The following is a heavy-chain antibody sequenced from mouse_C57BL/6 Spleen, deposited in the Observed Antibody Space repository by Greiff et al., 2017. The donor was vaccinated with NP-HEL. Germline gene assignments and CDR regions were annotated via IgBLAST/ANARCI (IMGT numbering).Heavy chain of an antibody. Sequence: EVKLMESGGDLVKPGGSLKLSCAASGFTFSSYGMSWVRQTPDKRLEWVATISSGGSYTYYPDSVKGRFTISRDNAKNTLYLQMSSLKSEDTAMYYCARPLHYGTLYYAMDYWGQGTSVTVSS. CDR1: GFTFSSYG. J-gene: IGHJ4*01. CDR3: ARPLHYGTLYYAMDY. D-gene: IGHD1-1*01. CDR2: ISSGGSYT. V-gene: IGHV5-6*01.